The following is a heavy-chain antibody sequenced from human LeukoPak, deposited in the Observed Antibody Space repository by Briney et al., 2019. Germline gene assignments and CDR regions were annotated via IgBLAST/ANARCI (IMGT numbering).Heavy chain of an antibody. D-gene: IGHD5-12*01. Sequence: GGPLSLSCPASGFTFGSYWMSWFRQAPGRGLDGVANIKQDGSEKYYVDSVKGRFTISRDNAKNSLYLQMNSLRAEDTAVYYCARDCSGYDPFDYWGQGTLVTVSS. J-gene: IGHJ4*02. CDR3: ARDCSGYDPFDY. CDR2: IKQDGSEK. CDR1: GFTFGSYW. V-gene: IGHV3-7*01.